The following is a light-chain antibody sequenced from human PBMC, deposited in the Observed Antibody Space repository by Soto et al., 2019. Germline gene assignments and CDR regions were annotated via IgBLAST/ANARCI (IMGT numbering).Light chain of an antibody. J-gene: IGKJ4*01. V-gene: IGKV3-11*01. CDR2: DAS. Sequence: EIVLTQSPATLSLSPGERATLACRASHSVSSYLAWYQQKPGQDPRLLIYDASNNSTVIPARFSGSRSVTGFTPTISTLQTDDFVVYYCQPHSNCTPLTIGSGTKVEIK. CDR1: HSVSSY. CDR3: QPHSNCTPLT.